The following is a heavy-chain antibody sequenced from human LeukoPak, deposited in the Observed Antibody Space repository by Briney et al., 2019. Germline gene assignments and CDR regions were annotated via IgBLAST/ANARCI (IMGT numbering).Heavy chain of an antibody. CDR2: ITGSHGPT. V-gene: IGHV3-23*01. CDR1: GFTFSSFA. D-gene: IGHD4-17*01. J-gene: IGHJ5*02. CDR3: TKALYGDYVGAFDP. Sequence: PGGSLRLSCAASGFTFSSFAMTWVRQAPGKGLEWVSSITGSHGPTYNTDSVKGRFTISRDNSQNTLYLQMNSLRAEDTAVYYCTKALYGDYVGAFDPWGQGTLVTVSS.